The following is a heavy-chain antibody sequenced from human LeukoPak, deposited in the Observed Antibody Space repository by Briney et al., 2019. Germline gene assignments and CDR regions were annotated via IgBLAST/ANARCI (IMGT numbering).Heavy chain of an antibody. CDR3: ARGGLDYFDS. J-gene: IGHJ4*02. D-gene: IGHD6-19*01. Sequence: PETLSLTCTVSGGSISSSSYYWGWIRQPPGKGLEWIATISHSGSTYYNPSLKSQVTISVDTSKNQFSLKLSSVTAADTAVYYCARGGLDYFDSWGQGTLVTVSS. CDR2: ISHSGST. CDR1: GGSISSSSYY. V-gene: IGHV4-39*07.